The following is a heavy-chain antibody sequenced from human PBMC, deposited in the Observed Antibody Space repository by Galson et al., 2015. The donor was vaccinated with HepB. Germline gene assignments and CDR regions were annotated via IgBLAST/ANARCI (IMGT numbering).Heavy chain of an antibody. J-gene: IGHJ4*02. V-gene: IGHV3-9*01. CDR3: AKDINRFLEWYNFDY. D-gene: IGHD3-3*01. Sequence: SLRLSCAASGFTFDDYAMHWVRQAPGKGLEWVPGISWNSGSIGYADSVKGRFTISRDNAKNSLYLQMNSLRAEDTALYYCAKDINRFLEWYNFDYWGQGTLVTVSS. CDR2: ISWNSGSI. CDR1: GFTFDDYA.